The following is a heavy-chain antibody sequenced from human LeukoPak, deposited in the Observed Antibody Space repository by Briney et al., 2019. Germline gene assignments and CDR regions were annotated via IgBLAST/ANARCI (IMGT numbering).Heavy chain of an antibody. CDR1: GFTFSSYA. CDR2: ISVSGGST. J-gene: IGHJ4*02. D-gene: IGHD3-22*01. CDR3: AKGRTMIVVAFDY. Sequence: GGSLRLSCAASGFTFSSYAMSWVRQAPGKGLEWVSAISVSGGSTYYADSVKGRFTIYRDNSKNTLYLPMNSLSAEDTAVYYCAKGRTMIVVAFDYWGQGTLVTVSS. V-gene: IGHV3-23*01.